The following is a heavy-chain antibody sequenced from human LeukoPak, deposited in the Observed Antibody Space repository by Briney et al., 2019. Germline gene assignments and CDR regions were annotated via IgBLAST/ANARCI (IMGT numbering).Heavy chain of an antibody. J-gene: IGHJ4*02. D-gene: IGHD1-26*01. CDR2: IGSSSSYI. V-gene: IGHV3-11*06. CDR3: ARGNKWELLGLDFDY. CDR1: GFTFSDYY. Sequence: GGSLRLSCAASGFTFSDYYMSWIRQAPGKGLEWVSSIGSSSSYIYYADSVKGRFTISKDNAKNSLYLQMSSLRAEDTAVYYCARGNKWELLGLDFDYWGQGTLVTVSS.